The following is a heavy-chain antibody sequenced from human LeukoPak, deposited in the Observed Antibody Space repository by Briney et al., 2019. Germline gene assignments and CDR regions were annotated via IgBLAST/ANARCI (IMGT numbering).Heavy chain of an antibody. Sequence: GKSLRLSCAASGFTFSTYAMHWVRQAPGKGLVWVSRIHSDGSSTNYADSVKGRFTISRDNAKNTLSLQMSSLRANDTAAYFCARGDRGGFDLWGQGTMVTVSS. CDR1: GFTFSTYA. V-gene: IGHV3-74*01. CDR3: ARGDRGGFDL. J-gene: IGHJ3*01. CDR2: IHSDGSST. D-gene: IGHD1-14*01.